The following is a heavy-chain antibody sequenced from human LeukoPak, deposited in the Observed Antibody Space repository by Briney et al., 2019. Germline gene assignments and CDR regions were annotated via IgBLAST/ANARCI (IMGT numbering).Heavy chain of an antibody. J-gene: IGHJ4*02. CDR1: GGSISSSNYY. D-gene: IGHD3-16*01. CDR2: VYTYGNT. V-gene: IGHV4-61*02. CDR3: ARLLIYTPCFDY. Sequence: SETLTLTCTVSGGSISSSNYYWSWIRQPAGKGLEWIGRVYTYGNTNYNPSLKSRVTISIDTSRNQFSLKLSSVTAADTAVYYCARLLIYTPCFDYWSQGTLVTVSS.